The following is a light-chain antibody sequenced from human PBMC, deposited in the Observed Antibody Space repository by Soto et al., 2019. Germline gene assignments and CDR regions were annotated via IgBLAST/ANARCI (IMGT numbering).Light chain of an antibody. J-gene: IGKJ2*01. Sequence: EIVMTQSPATLSVSPGERVTLFCRASQSVNSRLAWYQQKPAQAPRLLIYDASTRATGIPARFSGRGSGTEFTLTISSLQSEDFAVYYCQQYKNWTPEYTFGQGTKLEIK. CDR1: QSVNSR. CDR3: QQYKNWTPEYT. V-gene: IGKV3-15*01. CDR2: DAS.